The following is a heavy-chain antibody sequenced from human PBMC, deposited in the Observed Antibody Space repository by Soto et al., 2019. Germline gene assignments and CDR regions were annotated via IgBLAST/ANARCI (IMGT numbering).Heavy chain of an antibody. CDR3: ARVARGAWGVFEN. Sequence: EVQLVESGGGLVQPGGSLRLSCAASGFTFSSYWMHWVRQAPGKGLVWVSRADYDASTTNYADSVKGRFTISRDNAKNTLYLQMNSLTAEDTAIYYGARVARGAWGVFENWGQGTLVTVSS. CDR1: GFTFSSYW. D-gene: IGHD3-16*01. V-gene: IGHV3-74*01. J-gene: IGHJ4*02. CDR2: ADYDASTT.